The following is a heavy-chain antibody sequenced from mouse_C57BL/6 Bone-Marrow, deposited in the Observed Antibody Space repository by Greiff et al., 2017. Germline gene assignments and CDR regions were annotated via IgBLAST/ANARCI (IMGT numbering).Heavy chain of an antibody. CDR3: TTGLRQGDY. D-gene: IGHD2-4*01. J-gene: IGHJ2*01. Sequence: VQLQQSGAELVRPGASVKLSCTASGFNIKDDYMHWVKQRPEQGLEWIGWIDPENGDTEYASKFHGKATITADTSSNTAYLQLSSLTSEDTAVYYCTTGLRQGDYWGQGTTLTVAS. CDR2: IDPENGDT. CDR1: GFNIKDDY. V-gene: IGHV14-4*01.